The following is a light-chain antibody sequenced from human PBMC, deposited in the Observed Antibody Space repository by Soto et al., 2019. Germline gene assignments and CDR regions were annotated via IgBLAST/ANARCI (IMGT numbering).Light chain of an antibody. CDR3: QTWGTGSWV. CDR2: VDNRGSH. CDR1: SATTGYA. Sequence: QSVLTQSPPAPPSRGPRANLPCPLGSATTGYAIAWHQQQPEKGPRYLMKVDNRGSHTKGDGIPDRFSGSSSGAERYLTISSLQSEDEADYYCQTWGTGSWVFGGGTKLTVL. J-gene: IGLJ3*02. V-gene: IGLV4-69*01.